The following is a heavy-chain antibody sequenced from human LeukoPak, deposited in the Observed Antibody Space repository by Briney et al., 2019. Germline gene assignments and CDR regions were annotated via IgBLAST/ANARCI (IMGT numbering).Heavy chain of an antibody. V-gene: IGHV4-59*08. CDR2: IYYSEST. J-gene: IGHJ3*02. CDR3: ARHISGAAKELSAFDI. CDR1: GGSISSYY. Sequence: SETLSLTCTVSGGSISSYYWSWIRQPPGKGLEWIGYIYYSESTKYNPSLKSRLTISVDTSKNQFSLRLTSVTAADTAVYYCARHISGAAKELSAFDIWGQGTMVNVSS. D-gene: IGHD1-20*01.